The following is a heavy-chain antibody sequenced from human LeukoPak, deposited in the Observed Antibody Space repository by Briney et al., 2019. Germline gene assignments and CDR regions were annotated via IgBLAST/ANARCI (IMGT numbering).Heavy chain of an antibody. D-gene: IGHD2-2*01. V-gene: IGHV5-10-1*01. CDR2: LDPSDSYT. J-gene: IGHJ4*02. CDR3: ARSTAPIVVVPAAPLDY. CDR1: GYSFTSYW. Sequence: GESLRISCKGSGYSFTSYWISWVRQMPGKGLEWMGRLDPSDSYTNYSPSFQGHVTISADKSISTAYLQWSSLKASDTAMYYCARSTAPIVVVPAAPLDYWGQGTLVTVSS.